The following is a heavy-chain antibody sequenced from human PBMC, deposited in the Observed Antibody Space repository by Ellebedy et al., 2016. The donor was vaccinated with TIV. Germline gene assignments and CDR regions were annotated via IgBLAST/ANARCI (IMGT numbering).Heavy chain of an antibody. Sequence: GGSLRLXXAASEFSLSNSFMSWIRQAPGKGLEWVSTLTADGRSTYFADSVKGRFTISRDNSKNTVYLQMNSLRSEDTAVYYCRPGHYSDAWGQGTLVTVSS. CDR1: EFSLSNSF. V-gene: IGHV3-23*01. CDR3: RPGHYSDA. CDR2: LTADGRST. J-gene: IGHJ4*02.